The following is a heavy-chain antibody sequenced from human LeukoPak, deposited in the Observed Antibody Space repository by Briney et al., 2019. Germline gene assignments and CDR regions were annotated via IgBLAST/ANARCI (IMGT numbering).Heavy chain of an antibody. CDR1: GDSMTRGGYY. Sequence: PSQTLSLTCTVSGDSMTRGGYYWSWVRQHPGKGLEWIGFIYHSGTTFYNPSLEGRAAIPVDTSQNQFSLKLTSVTAADTAVYYCARAVDYRNYFDYWGQRTLVTVSS. J-gene: IGHJ4*02. D-gene: IGHD4-11*01. V-gene: IGHV4-31*03. CDR3: ARAVDYRNYFDY. CDR2: IYHSGTT.